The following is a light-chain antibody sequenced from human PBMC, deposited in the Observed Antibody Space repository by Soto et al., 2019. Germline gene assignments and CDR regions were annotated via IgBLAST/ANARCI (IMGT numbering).Light chain of an antibody. CDR3: CSYAGSYTFVV. V-gene: IGLV2-11*01. J-gene: IGLJ3*02. Sequence: QSALTQPHSVSGSPGQSVTISCTGSSSDVGGYNYVSWYQLHPGKAPKLLMYDVTKRPSGVPDRFSGSKSGNTASLTISGLQAEDEADYSCCSYAGSYTFVVFGGGTKLTVL. CDR2: DVT. CDR1: SSDVGGYNY.